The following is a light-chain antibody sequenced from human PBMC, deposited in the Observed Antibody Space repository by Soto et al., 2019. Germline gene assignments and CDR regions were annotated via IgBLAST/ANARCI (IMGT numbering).Light chain of an antibody. CDR1: QSISSY. V-gene: IGKV1-39*01. J-gene: IGKJ1*01. CDR2: AAS. CDR3: QQSYSIPWT. Sequence: DIQMTQSPSSLSASVGDRVTITCRTSQSISSYLNWYQQQPGKAPKVLIYAASSLQSGVPSRFSGSGSGTDFTLTISSLQPEDFATYYCQQSYSIPWTFGQGTKVDIK.